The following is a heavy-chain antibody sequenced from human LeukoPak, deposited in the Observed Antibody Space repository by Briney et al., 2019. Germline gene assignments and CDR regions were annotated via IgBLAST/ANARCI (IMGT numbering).Heavy chain of an antibody. Sequence: ASVKVSCKASGGTFSSYAISWVRQAPGQGLEWMGRIIPILGIANYAQKFQGRVTITADKSTSTAYMELSSLRSEDTAVYYCARDPHYDFWSGYYENYYYYGMDVWGQGTTVTVSS. CDR1: GGTFSSYA. J-gene: IGHJ6*02. CDR2: IIPILGIA. V-gene: IGHV1-69*04. CDR3: ARDPHYDFWSGYYENYYYYGMDV. D-gene: IGHD3-3*01.